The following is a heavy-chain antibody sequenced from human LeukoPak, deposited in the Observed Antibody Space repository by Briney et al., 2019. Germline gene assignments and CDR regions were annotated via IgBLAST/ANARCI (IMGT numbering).Heavy chain of an antibody. J-gene: IGHJ4*02. CDR3: ARWGHISGYDSFLDY. D-gene: IGHD5-12*01. V-gene: IGHV3-21*01. Sequence: GGSLRLSCAASGFTFSSHSTNTVRQPPEKGLQWVSPISSSSSYIYYADSVKGRFTISRDNAKNSLYLQMNSLRAEDTAVYYCARWGHISGYDSFLDYWGQGTLVTVSS. CDR1: GFTFSSHS. CDR2: ISSSSSYI.